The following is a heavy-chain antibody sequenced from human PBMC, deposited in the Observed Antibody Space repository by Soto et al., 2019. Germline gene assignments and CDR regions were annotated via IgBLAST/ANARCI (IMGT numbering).Heavy chain of an antibody. J-gene: IGHJ6*03. CDR3: ARYPMVRGPDYYYYYMDV. D-gene: IGHD3-10*01. V-gene: IGHV4-4*02. Sequence: QVQLQESGPGLVKPSGTLSLTCAVSSGSISSSNWWSWVRHPPGKGLEWGGEIYHSGSTNYKPSLKTRVPIYVDKSKNQFSLKLSSVTAADTAVYYCARYPMVRGPDYYYYYMDVWGKGTTVTVSS. CDR1: SGSISSSNW. CDR2: IYHSGST.